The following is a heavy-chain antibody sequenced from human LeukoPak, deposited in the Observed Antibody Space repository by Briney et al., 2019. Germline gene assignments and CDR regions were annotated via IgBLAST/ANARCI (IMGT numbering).Heavy chain of an antibody. D-gene: IGHD3-9*01. J-gene: IGHJ6*03. V-gene: IGHV4-34*01. CDR3: AKGKAGHYHSVTDEYYYYKDV. CDR1: GGYFSGFY. CDR2: ISYSGTT. Sequence: SETLSLTCVVDGGYFSGFYWTWVRQAPGKGLEWIGEISYSGTTKYNPSLKSRVTIEVDTSKKQISLNLSSMTAADTAVYYCAKGKAGHYHSVTDEYYYYKDVWGKGTTVIVSS.